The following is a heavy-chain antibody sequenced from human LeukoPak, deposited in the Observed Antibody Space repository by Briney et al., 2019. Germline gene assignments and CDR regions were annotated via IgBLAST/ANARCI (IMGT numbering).Heavy chain of an antibody. V-gene: IGHV4-59*08. CDR3: ASEFRV. CDR1: GGSISSYY. D-gene: IGHD5-24*01. Sequence: PWETLSLTCTVSGGSISSYYWSWIRQPPGKGLEWIGYIYYSGSTNYNPPLKSRVTISVDTSKNQFSLNLNSVTAAGTAVYYCASEFRVWGQGTLVTVSS. CDR2: IYYSGST. J-gene: IGHJ4*02.